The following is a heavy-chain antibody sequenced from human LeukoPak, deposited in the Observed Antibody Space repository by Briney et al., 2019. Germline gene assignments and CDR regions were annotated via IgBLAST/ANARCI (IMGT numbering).Heavy chain of an antibody. D-gene: IGHD6-13*01. CDR1: GGSISSGGYY. J-gene: IGHJ3*02. CDR2: IYHSGST. CDR3: ARAGRSSWFDALDI. V-gene: IGHV4-30-2*01. Sequence: ETSQTLSLTCTVSGGSISSGGYYWSWIRQPPGKGLEWIGYIYHSGSTYYNPSLKSRVTISVDRSKNQFSLKLSSVTAADTAVYYCARAGRSSWFDALDIWGQGTMVTVSS.